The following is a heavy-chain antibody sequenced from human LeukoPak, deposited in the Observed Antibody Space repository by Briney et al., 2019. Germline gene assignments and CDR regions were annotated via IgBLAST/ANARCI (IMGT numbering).Heavy chain of an antibody. CDR3: ARGAGAAAGRLPYYYYGMDV. V-gene: IGHV4-34*01. CDR2: INHSGST. D-gene: IGHD6-13*01. CDR1: GGSFSGYY. J-gene: IGHJ6*04. Sequence: SETLSLTCAVYGGSFSGYYWSWIRQPPGKGLEWIGEINHSGSTNYNPSLKSRVTISVDTSKNQFSLKLSSVTAADTAVYYCARGAGAAAGRLPYYYYGMDVWGKGTTVTVSS.